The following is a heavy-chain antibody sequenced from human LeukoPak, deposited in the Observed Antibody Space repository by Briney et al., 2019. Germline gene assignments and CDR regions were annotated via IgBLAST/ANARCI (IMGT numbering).Heavy chain of an antibody. CDR2: IYTSGST. D-gene: IGHD6-13*01. J-gene: IGHJ4*02. Sequence: SETPSPTRTVSGGSISSFYWGLIRQPAGKGLEWIGRIYTSGSTNYNPSLKSRVTMSVDTSKNQFSLKLSSVTAADTAVYYCARDRGLSSWYSDYWGQGTLVTVSS. V-gene: IGHV4-4*07. CDR1: GGSISSFY. CDR3: ARDRGLSSWYSDY.